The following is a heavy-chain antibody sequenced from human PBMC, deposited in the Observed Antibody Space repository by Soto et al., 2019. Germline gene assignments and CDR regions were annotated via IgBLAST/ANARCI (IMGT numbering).Heavy chain of an antibody. J-gene: IGHJ4*02. CDR2: ISVGGGST. Sequence: ESGGGLVQPGGSLRVSSVASGFTFSSHVMSWVRQAPGKGLEWVSGISVGGGSTYYADSAKGRFTISRDNSKNTLNLQMNSLRAEDTAIYYCAKGWGDYWGQGTLVTVSS. CDR1: GFTFSSHV. CDR3: AKGWGDY. V-gene: IGHV3-23*01. D-gene: IGHD1-26*01.